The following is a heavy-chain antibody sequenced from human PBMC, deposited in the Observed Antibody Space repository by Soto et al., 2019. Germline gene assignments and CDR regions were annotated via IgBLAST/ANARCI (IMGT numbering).Heavy chain of an antibody. CDR2: IYYSGST. J-gene: IGHJ5*02. CDR1: GGSISIGDYY. V-gene: IGHV4-30-4*01. CDR3: ARGSYYGSGSYGPWFDP. D-gene: IGHD3-10*01. Sequence: SETLSLTCTVSGGSISIGDYYWSCIRQPPGKGLEWIGYIYYSGSTYYNPSLKSRVTISVDTSKNQFSLKLSSVTAADTAVYYCARGSYYGSGSYGPWFDPWGQGILVTVSS.